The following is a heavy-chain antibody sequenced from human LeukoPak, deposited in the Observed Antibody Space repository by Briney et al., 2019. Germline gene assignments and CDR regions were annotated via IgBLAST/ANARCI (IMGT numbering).Heavy chain of an antibody. CDR3: ASTYSGSYYSSFDI. J-gene: IGHJ3*02. CDR2: ITPFNGNT. D-gene: IGHD1-26*01. CDR1: GYTFTYRY. Sequence: SVKVSCKASGYTFTYRYLHWVRQAPGQALEWMGWITPFNGNTNYAQKFQDRVTITRDRSMSTAYMGLSSLRSEDTAMYYCASTYSGSYYSSFDIWGQGTMVTVSS. V-gene: IGHV1-45*02.